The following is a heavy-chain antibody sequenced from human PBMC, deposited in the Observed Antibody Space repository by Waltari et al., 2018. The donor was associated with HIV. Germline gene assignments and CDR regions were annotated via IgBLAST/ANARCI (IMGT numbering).Heavy chain of an antibody. J-gene: IGHJ6*02. CDR2: IDWDDDK. CDR1: GFSLSTSGMC. Sequence: QVTLRESGPALVKPTQTLTLTCTFSGFSLSTSGMCVSWIRQPPGKALEWLARIDWDDDKYYSTSLKTRLTISKDTSKNQVVLTMTNMDPVDTATYYCARILGMKPAQANYYYYGMDVWGQGTTVTVSS. V-gene: IGHV2-70*15. CDR3: ARILGMKPAQANYYYYGMDV. D-gene: IGHD7-27*01.